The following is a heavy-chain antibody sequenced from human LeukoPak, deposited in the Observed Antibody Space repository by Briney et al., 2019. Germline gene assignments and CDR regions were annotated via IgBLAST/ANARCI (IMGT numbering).Heavy chain of an antibody. CDR2: FSYNGIET. J-gene: IGHJ4*02. D-gene: IGHD3-16*01. V-gene: IGHV3-30*18. CDR3: VKEQSYGAYRVADY. CDR1: GFIFSACG. Sequence: AGSLRLSCAASGFIFSACGMHWVRQTPDKGLEWRAVFSYNGIETYYAYSVRGRFTISTDNSKNTLHLQTNSLRVEDTAVYYCVKEQSYGAYRVADYWGEGTLVTVSS.